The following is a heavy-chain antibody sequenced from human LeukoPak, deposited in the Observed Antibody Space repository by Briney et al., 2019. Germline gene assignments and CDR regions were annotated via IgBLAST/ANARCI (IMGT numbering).Heavy chain of an antibody. CDR3: ARSGGATTDYYGMDV. D-gene: IGHD1-26*01. CDR2: INPNSGGT. CDR1: GYTFTGYF. V-gene: IGHV1-2*02. J-gene: IGHJ6*02. Sequence: ASVKVSCKASGYTFTGYFIHWVRQAPGQGLEWMGWINPNSGGTNYAQKFQGRVTMTRDTSISTAYMEVSRLRSDDTAVYYCARSGGATTDYYGMDVWGQGTTVTVSS.